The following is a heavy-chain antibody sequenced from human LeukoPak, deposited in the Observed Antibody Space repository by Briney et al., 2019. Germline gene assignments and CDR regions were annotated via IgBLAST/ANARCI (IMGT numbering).Heavy chain of an antibody. CDR3: ALNYYDSSGYPNAFDI. J-gene: IGHJ3*02. D-gene: IGHD3-22*01. V-gene: IGHV4-59*12. CDR1: GVSTSSYD. Sequence: PSETLSLTCTVSGVSTSSYDWSWIRQPPGQGLQWLAYISYNGNTKTNPSLKSRVTISRDTSKNTLSLKLSSVTPADTAVYYYALNYYDSSGYPNAFDIWGQGTMVTVSS. CDR2: ISYNGNT.